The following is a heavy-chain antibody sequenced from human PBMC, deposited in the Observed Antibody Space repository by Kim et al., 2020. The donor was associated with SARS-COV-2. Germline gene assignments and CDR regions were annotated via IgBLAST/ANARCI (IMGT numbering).Heavy chain of an antibody. V-gene: IGHV3-15*01. CDR1: GFTFSYPW. D-gene: IGHD2-15*01. J-gene: IGHJ1*01. CDR2: IKSNSEGGTA. Sequence: GGSLRLSCEGSGFTFSYPWMSWVRQAPGKGLEWVGRIKSNSEGGTAEYAAPVEGRFTISRDDFKNTLYLQMDSLKTEDTAIYYCTTAYRVVVPATRGHWGQGTLVTVSS. CDR3: TTAYRVVVPATRGH.